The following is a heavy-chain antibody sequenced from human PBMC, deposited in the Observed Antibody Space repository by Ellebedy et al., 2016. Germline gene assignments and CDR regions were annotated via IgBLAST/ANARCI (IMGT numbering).Heavy chain of an antibody. CDR1: GYIFTDYY. CDR2: INPNSGGT. D-gene: IGHD2-21*02. CDR3: ARRASCGGDCRRGEVDN. Sequence: ASVKVSCXASGYIFTDYYIHWVRQAPGQGLEWMGWINPNSGGTNYAQKFQGRVTMTKDTSITAAYMELSSLRSDDAAVYYCARRASCGGDCRRGEVDNWGQGTLVTVSS. J-gene: IGHJ4*02. V-gene: IGHV1-2*02.